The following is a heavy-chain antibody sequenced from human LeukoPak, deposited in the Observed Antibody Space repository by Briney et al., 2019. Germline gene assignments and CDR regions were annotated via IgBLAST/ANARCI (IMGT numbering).Heavy chain of an antibody. CDR3: ARDLDYYDSTWFDP. D-gene: IGHD3-22*01. Sequence: SETLSLTCTVSGASINSYYWSWIRQPPGKGLEWIGYLYYSGSTNYNPSLKSRVAISVDTSKKQISLKLRSVTAADTAVYYCARDLDYYDSTWFDPWGQGTLVTVSS. CDR1: GASINSYY. CDR2: LYYSGST. J-gene: IGHJ5*02. V-gene: IGHV4-59*12.